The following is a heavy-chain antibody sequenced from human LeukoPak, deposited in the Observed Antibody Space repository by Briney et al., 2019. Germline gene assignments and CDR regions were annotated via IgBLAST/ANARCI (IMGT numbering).Heavy chain of an antibody. V-gene: IGHV3-23*01. J-gene: IGHJ3*02. Sequence: PGGSLRLSCVVSGFPLSSYDMSWVRQAPGKGLEWVSLVTKTGSTTYYADSVKGRFTISRDNSKNTLYLQMNSLRAEDTAVYYCAVWGKRITIFGGVDGTSDAFDIWGQGTMVTVSS. D-gene: IGHD3-3*01. CDR1: GFPLSSYD. CDR3: AVWGKRITIFGGVDGTSDAFDI. CDR2: VTKTGSTT.